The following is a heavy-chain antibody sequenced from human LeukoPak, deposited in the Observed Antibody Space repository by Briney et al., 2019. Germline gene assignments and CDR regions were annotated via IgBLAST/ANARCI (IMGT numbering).Heavy chain of an antibody. J-gene: IGHJ4*02. V-gene: IGHV3-33*01. CDR3: ARFHSSSSTYLPDY. D-gene: IGHD6-6*01. CDR2: IWYDGSNK. Sequence: GRSLRLSCAASGFTFSSYGMHWVRQAPGKGLEWVAVIWYDGSNKYYADSVKGRFTISRDNSKNTLYLQMNSLRAEDTAVHYCARFHSSSSTYLPDYWGQETLVTVSS. CDR1: GFTFSSYG.